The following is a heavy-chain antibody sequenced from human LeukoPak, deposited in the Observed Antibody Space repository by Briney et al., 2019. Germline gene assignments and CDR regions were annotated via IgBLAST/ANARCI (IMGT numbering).Heavy chain of an antibody. J-gene: IGHJ6*03. CDR3: ARALAGFYYYYMDV. CDR2: IYHSGST. Sequence: SGTLSLTCAVSGGSISSSNWWSWVRQPPGKGLEWIGEIYHSGSTNYNPSLKSRVTISVDTPKNQFSLKLSSVTAADTAVYYCARALAGFYYYYMDVWGKGTTVTVSS. D-gene: IGHD6-19*01. CDR1: GGSISSSNW. V-gene: IGHV4-4*02.